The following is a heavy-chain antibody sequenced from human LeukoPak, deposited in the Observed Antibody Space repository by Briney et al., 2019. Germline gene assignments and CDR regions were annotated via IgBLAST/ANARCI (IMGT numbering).Heavy chain of an antibody. D-gene: IGHD1-26*01. J-gene: IGHJ6*02. CDR2: IYHSGST. Sequence: MSSGTLSLTCAVSGGSISSSNWWSWVRQPPGEGLGWIGEIYHSGSTNYNPSLKSRVTISVDKSKNQFSLKLSSVTAADTAVYYCARDQRIVGATTSYYYGMDVWGQGTTVTVSS. V-gene: IGHV4-4*02. CDR3: ARDQRIVGATTSYYYGMDV. CDR1: GGSISSSNW.